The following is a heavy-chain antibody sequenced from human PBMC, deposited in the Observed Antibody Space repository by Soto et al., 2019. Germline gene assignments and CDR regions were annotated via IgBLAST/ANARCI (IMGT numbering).Heavy chain of an antibody. D-gene: IGHD4-17*01. CDR3: ARPLLSGDYVYPFQH. CDR1: GYTFTDYA. V-gene: IGHV1-3*01. J-gene: IGHJ1*01. CDR2: INAAIDHT. Sequence: QVQLVQSGTEVKKPGASVKLSCKASGYTFTDYAMHWVRQAPGQSPEWMGWINAAIDHTKFSQKFQGRVTITRDTSASTVYIEVKSLRSEDTSVYYCARPLLSGDYVYPFQHWGKGTLVIVSS.